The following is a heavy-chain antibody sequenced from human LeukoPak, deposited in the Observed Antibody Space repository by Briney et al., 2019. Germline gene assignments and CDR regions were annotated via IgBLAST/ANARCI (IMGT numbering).Heavy chain of an antibody. CDR2: INSGSSIR. CDR1: GFALSDYD. Sequence: GGSLRLSCAASGFALSDYDMNWVRQAPGKGLEWVAYINSGSSIRYYGDSVEGRFTISRDNPKNTMNLQMNSLRAEDTAVYYCAKGGGSSGRSYYFDYWGQGTLVTVSS. D-gene: IGHD6-19*01. J-gene: IGHJ4*02. CDR3: AKGGGSSGRSYYFDY. V-gene: IGHV3-48*01.